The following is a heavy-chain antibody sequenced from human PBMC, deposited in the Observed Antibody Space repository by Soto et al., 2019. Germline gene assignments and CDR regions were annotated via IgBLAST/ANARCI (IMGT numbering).Heavy chain of an antibody. V-gene: IGHV1-24*01. D-gene: IGHD3-10*01. Sequence: ASVKVSCKVSGYTLTELSMHWVRQAPGKGLEWMGGFDPEDGETIYAQKFQGRVTMTEDTSTDTAYMELSSLRSEDTAVYYCARGGSLWFGELSAYYYGMDVWGQGTTVTVSS. J-gene: IGHJ6*02. CDR2: FDPEDGET. CDR1: GYTLTELS. CDR3: ARGGSLWFGELSAYYYGMDV.